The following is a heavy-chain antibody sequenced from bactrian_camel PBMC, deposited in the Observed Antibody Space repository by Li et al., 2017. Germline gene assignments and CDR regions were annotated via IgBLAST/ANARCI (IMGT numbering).Heavy chain of an antibody. D-gene: IGHD3*01. J-gene: IGHJ4*01. CDR1: GSTYGDYC. V-gene: IGHV3S55*01. CDR2: ISGTGTT. CDR3: AASSWVRHGCPTHVFRV. Sequence: QVQLVESGGGSVQAGGSLTLSCTESGSTYGDYCMAWFRQAVGKQREWVASISGTGTTGYADSLKGRFTISRDATKDTLFLRMTNLKPEDTAMYYCAASSWVRHGCPTHVFRVWGQGTQVTVS.